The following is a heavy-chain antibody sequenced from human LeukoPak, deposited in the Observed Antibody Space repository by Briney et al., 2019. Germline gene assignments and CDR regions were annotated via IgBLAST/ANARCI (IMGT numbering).Heavy chain of an antibody. D-gene: IGHD6-6*01. CDR1: GGSISSYY. J-gene: IGHJ5*02. CDR2: IYYSGST. CDR3: ARVRIAARKYNWFDP. V-gene: IGHV4-59*01. Sequence: SETLSLTCTVSGGSISSYYWSWIRQPPGKGLEWIGYIYYSGSTNYNPSLKSRVTISVDTSKNQFSLKLSSVTAEDTAVYYCARVRIAARKYNWFDPWGQGTLVTVSS.